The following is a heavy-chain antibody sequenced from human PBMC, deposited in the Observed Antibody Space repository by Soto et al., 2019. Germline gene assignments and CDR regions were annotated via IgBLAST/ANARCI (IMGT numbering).Heavy chain of an antibody. D-gene: IGHD3-3*01. V-gene: IGHV3-74*01. CDR1: GFTFSSYW. CDR3: ARDPYDFWSGYFIPYYYYGMDV. J-gene: IGHJ6*02. CDR2: INSDGSST. Sequence: PGGSLRLSCAASGFTFSSYWMHWVRQAPGKGLVWVSRINSDGSSTSYADSVKGRFTISRDNAKNTLYLQMNSLRAEDTAVYYCARDPYDFWSGYFIPYYYYGMDVWGQGTTVTVSS.